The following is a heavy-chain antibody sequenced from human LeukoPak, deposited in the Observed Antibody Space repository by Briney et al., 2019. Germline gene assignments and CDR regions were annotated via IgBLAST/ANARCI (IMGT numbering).Heavy chain of an antibody. CDR2: IRSKAYGGTT. D-gene: IGHD1-26*01. CDR3: TRGIVGATTSWY. Sequence: PGRSLRLSCTASGFTFGDYAMSWVRQAPGKGLEWVGFIRSKAYGGTTEYAASVKGRFTISRDDSKSIAYLQMNSLKTEDTAVYYCTRGIVGATTSWYWGQGTLVTVSS. V-gene: IGHV3-49*04. J-gene: IGHJ4*02. CDR1: GFTFGDYA.